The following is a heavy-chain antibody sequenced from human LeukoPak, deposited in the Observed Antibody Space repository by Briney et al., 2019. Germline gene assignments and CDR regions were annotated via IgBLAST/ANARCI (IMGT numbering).Heavy chain of an antibody. J-gene: IGHJ5*02. CDR3: ARAGRVIINWFDP. D-gene: IGHD3-10*01. Sequence: GGSLRLSCAASGFTFSDYYMSWIRQAPGKGLEWVSYISSSGSTIYYADSVKGRFTISRDNAKNSLYLQMNSLRAEGTAVYYCARAGRVIINWFDPWGQGTLVTVSS. CDR2: ISSSGSTI. CDR1: GFTFSDYY. V-gene: IGHV3-11*01.